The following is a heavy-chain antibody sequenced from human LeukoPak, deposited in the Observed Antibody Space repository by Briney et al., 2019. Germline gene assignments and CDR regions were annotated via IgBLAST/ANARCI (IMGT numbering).Heavy chain of an antibody. D-gene: IGHD2-15*01. CDR1: GGSFSGYY. Sequence: SETLSLTCGVFGGSFSGYYLTWLRQPPGKGLEGMGQIYHRGSSHYNPSLRSRVTISVDTSKTQFSLKLTSVTAAHTAVYYCARDKFCSDTGSCNIGLFDFWGQGALVTVSS. CDR3: ARDKFCSDTGSCNIGLFDF. V-gene: IGHV4-34*01. J-gene: IGHJ4*02. CDR2: IYHRGSS.